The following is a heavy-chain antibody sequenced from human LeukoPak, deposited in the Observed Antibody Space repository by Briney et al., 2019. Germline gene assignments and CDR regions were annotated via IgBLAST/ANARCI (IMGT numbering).Heavy chain of an antibody. CDR3: AKEGHTATGYAASY. CDR2: IRGSGGST. D-gene: IGHD5-12*01. Sequence: GGSLRLSCAASGFTFSSYAMSWLPQASGKGLESVSAIRGSGGSTYYADPVKGRFTISRDNSKNTLYLQMNSLGADDTAVYYCAKEGHTATGYAASYWGQGTLVTVSS. V-gene: IGHV3-23*01. CDR1: GFTFSSYA. J-gene: IGHJ4*02.